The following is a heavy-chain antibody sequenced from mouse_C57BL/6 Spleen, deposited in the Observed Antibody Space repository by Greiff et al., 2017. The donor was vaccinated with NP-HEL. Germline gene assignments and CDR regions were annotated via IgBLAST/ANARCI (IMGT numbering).Heavy chain of an antibody. Sequence: EVQLQQSGPELVKPGASVKISCKASGYTFTDYYMNWVKQSHGKSLEWIGDINPNNGGTSYNQKFKGKATVTVDKSSSTAYMELRSLTSEDSAVYYCARGDYYGRGYFDVWGTGTTVTVSS. CDR1: GYTFTDYY. D-gene: IGHD1-2*01. CDR3: ARGDYYGRGYFDV. CDR2: INPNNGGT. J-gene: IGHJ1*03. V-gene: IGHV1-26*01.